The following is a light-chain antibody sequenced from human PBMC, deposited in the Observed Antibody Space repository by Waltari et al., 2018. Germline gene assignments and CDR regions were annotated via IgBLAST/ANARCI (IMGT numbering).Light chain of an antibody. CDR3: QQYYSTPNT. V-gene: IGKV4-1*01. CDR2: WAS. J-gene: IGKJ2*01. CDR1: QSVLHTNNKDY. Sequence: DIVMTQSPDSLGVSLGERATINCKSSQSVLHTNNKDYLAWYQQKPGQPPKLLIYWASTREFGVPDRCIGSGSGTSFTLTISSLQAEDVAVYYCQQYYSTPNTFGQGTKLEIK.